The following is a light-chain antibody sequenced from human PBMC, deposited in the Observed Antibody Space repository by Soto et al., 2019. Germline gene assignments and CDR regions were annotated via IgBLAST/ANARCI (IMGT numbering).Light chain of an antibody. V-gene: IGLV1-44*01. CDR2: SND. CDR1: SSNIGSNT. CDR3: AAWDDSLNGVV. J-gene: IGLJ2*01. Sequence: QSVLIQSPSASGTPGQRVTISCSGSSSNIGSNTVNWYQQLPGTAPKLLIYSNDQRPSGVPDRFSGSKSATSASLAISGLQSEDEADYHCAAWDDSLNGVVFGGGTKVTVL.